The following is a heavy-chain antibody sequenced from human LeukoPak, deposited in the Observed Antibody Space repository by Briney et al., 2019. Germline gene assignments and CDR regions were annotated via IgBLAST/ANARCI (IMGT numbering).Heavy chain of an antibody. D-gene: IGHD2-15*01. Sequence: GGSLRLSCAASGFTFSSYEMNWVRQAPGKGLEWVSYISSSGCTIYYADSVKGRFTISRDNAKNSLYLQMNSLRAEDTAVYYCARDRGSGGSCLFDYWGQGTLVTVSS. CDR1: GFTFSSYE. V-gene: IGHV3-48*03. J-gene: IGHJ4*02. CDR3: ARDRGSGGSCLFDY. CDR2: ISSSGCTI.